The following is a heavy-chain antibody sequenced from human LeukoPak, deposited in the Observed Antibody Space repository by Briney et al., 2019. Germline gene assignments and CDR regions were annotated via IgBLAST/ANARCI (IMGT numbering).Heavy chain of an antibody. Sequence: PGGSLRLSCAASGFTFSRYWMNWVRQAPGKGLEWVASIKEDGSEKSYVDSVKGRFTISRDNAKNSLYLQMNSLRAEDTAVYYCARWDHSYPFDYWGQGTLVTVSS. V-gene: IGHV3-7*01. CDR2: IKEDGSEK. D-gene: IGHD4-11*01. CDR1: GFTFSRYW. CDR3: ARWDHSYPFDY. J-gene: IGHJ4*02.